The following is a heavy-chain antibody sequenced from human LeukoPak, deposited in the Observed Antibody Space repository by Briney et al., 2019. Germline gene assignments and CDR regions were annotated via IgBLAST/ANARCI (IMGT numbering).Heavy chain of an antibody. V-gene: IGHV1-69*13. CDR1: GGTFSSYA. CDR2: IIPIFGTA. Sequence: ASVKVSCKASGGTFSSYAISWVRQAPGQGLEWMGGIIPIFGTANYAQKFQGRVTITADESTSIAYMELSSLRSEDTAVYYCARPQLAAAAPERGYFQHWGQGTLVTVPS. D-gene: IGHD6-13*01. J-gene: IGHJ1*01. CDR3: ARPQLAAAAPERGYFQH.